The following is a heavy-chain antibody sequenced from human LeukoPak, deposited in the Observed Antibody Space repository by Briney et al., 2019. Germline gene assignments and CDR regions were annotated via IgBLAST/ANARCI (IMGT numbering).Heavy chain of an antibody. Sequence: ASVKVSCKASGYTYTDYYIHWVRQAPGQGLEWMGWINPNSSGTNYVQKFQGRVTMTRDTSINTAYMELSRLRSDDTAVYYCARGSGSYPYYFDYWGQGTLVTVSS. J-gene: IGHJ4*02. CDR1: GYTYTDYY. V-gene: IGHV1-2*02. CDR3: ARGSGSYPYYFDY. CDR2: INPNSSGT. D-gene: IGHD1-26*01.